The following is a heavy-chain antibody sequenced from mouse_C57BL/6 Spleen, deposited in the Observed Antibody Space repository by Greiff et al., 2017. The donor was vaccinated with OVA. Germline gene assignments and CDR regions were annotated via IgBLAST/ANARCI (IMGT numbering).Heavy chain of an antibody. CDR3: ARSAVVATEYFDV. CDR2: IDPSDSYT. V-gene: IGHV1-50*01. Sequence: QVQLQQPGAELVKPGASVKLSCKASGYTFTSYWMQWVKQRPGQGLEWIGEIDPSDSYTNYNQQFKGKATLTVDTSSSTAYMQLSSLTSEDSAVYYCARSAVVATEYFDVWGTGTTVTVSS. J-gene: IGHJ1*03. CDR1: GYTFTSYW. D-gene: IGHD1-1*01.